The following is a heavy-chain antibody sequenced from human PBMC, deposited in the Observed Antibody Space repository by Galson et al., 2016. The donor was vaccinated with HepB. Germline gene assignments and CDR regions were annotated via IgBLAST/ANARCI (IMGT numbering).Heavy chain of an antibody. CDR2: INTNTGKP. CDR1: GYRFSSYA. D-gene: IGHD3-3*01. V-gene: IGHV7-4-1*02. J-gene: IGHJ4*02. CDR3: ARDGCGWVFGL. Sequence: SVKVSCKASGYRFSSYAMNWVRQAPGQGFEWMGWINTNTGKPTYAKDFTGRFVFSLDTSVTTAYLQISSLKAEDTAVYYCARDGCGWVFGLWGQGTRVTVSS.